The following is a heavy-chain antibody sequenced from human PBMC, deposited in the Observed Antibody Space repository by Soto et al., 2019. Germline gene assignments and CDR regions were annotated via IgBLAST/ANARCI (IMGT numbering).Heavy chain of an antibody. CDR2: IKQDGSQK. CDR3: VRGDFHDDSGPFSDAFDV. CDR1: GFTFRNYW. J-gene: IGHJ3*01. D-gene: IGHD3-22*01. V-gene: IGHV3-7*04. Sequence: GGSLRLSCAAFGFTFRNYWMSWVRQAPGKGLQWVANIKQDGSQKWYVDSVKGRFTISRDNAKTSLFLQMNSPRVEDTAVYYCVRGDFHDDSGPFSDAFDVWGQGIMVTVSS.